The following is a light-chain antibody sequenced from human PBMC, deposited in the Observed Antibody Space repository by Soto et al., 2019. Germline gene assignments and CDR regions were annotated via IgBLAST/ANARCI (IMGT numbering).Light chain of an antibody. CDR1: QSIRSS. CDR3: QQYNSYS. Sequence: DIQMTQSPSSLSAYVGDRVTITCRASQSIRSSLNWYQQKPGKAPNLLIYTTSNLESGVPSRFSGSGSGTEFTLTISSLQPDDFATYYCQQYNSYSFGQGTKVEIK. V-gene: IGKV1-5*01. CDR2: TTS. J-gene: IGKJ1*01.